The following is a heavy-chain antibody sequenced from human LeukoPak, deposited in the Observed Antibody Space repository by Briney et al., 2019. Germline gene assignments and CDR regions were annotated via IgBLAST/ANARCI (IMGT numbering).Heavy chain of an antibody. V-gene: IGHV4-34*01. CDR3: ARLCGGGYSSGWYSGYYYMDV. CDR1: GGSFSGYY. Sequence: SETLSLTCAVYGGSFSGYYWSWIRQPPGKGLEWIGEINHSGSTNYNPSLKSRVTISVDTSKNQFSLKLSSVTAADTAVYYCARLCGGGYSSGWYSGYYYMDVWGKGTTVTVSS. CDR2: INHSGST. D-gene: IGHD6-19*01. J-gene: IGHJ6*03.